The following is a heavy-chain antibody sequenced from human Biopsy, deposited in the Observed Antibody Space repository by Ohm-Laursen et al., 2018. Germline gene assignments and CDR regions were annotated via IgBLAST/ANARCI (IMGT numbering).Heavy chain of an antibody. CDR2: IVVGGGNT. J-gene: IGHJ4*02. CDR1: GFTFSRSA. Sequence: ASVKVSCKASGFTFSRSAMQWVRQARGQRLEWIGWIVVGGGNTNYAQKFQERVTITRDMSTSTAYMELSSLRSEDTAVYYCASRPNCGGDCSSGFDYWGQGTLVTVSS. D-gene: IGHD2-21*02. CDR3: ASRPNCGGDCSSGFDY. V-gene: IGHV1-58*02.